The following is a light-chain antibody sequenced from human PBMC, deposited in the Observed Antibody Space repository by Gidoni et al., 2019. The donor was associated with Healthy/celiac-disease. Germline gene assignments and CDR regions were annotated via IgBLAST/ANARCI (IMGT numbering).Light chain of an antibody. J-gene: IGLJ2*01. Sequence: SHTLTQPPPVSVSPGQTASITFSGDKLGDKYACWYQQKPGQSPVLVIYQDSKRPSGIPERFSGSNSGNTATLTISGTQAMDEADYYCQAWDSSTVVFGGGTKLTVL. CDR1: KLGDKY. CDR2: QDS. V-gene: IGLV3-1*01. CDR3: QAWDSSTVV.